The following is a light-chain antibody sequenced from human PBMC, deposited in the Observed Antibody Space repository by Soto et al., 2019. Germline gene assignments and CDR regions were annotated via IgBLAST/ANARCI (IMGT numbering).Light chain of an antibody. Sequence: IQMTQSPSTLSASMGDRVTITCRASQGISSYLAWYQQKPGKAPKLLIYAASTLQSGVPSRFSGSGSGTDFTLTISCLQSEDFATYYCQQYYSYPRTFGQGTKVDIK. CDR1: QGISSY. CDR2: AAS. CDR3: QQYYSYPRT. J-gene: IGKJ1*01. V-gene: IGKV1-8*01.